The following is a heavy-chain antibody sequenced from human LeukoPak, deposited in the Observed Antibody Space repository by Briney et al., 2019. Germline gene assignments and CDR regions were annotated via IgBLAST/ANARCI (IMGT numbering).Heavy chain of an antibody. J-gene: IGHJ4*02. CDR1: GYTFTSYG. CDR3: AREIVDTAMVLFDY. V-gene: IGHV1-18*01. D-gene: IGHD5-18*01. Sequence: ASVKVSCKASGYTFTSYGISWVRQAPGPGHEWMGWISAYNSNTNYAQKLQVRVTMTTDTSTSTAYMELRSLRSDDTAVYYCAREIVDTAMVLFDYWGQGTLVTVSS. CDR2: ISAYNSNT.